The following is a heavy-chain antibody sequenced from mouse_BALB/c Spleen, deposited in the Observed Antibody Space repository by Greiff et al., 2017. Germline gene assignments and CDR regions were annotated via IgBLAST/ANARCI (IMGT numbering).Heavy chain of an antibody. CDR2: ISDGGSYT. D-gene: IGHD2-4*01. Sequence: EVQGVESGGGLVKPGGSLKLSCAASGFTFSDYYMYWVRQTPEKRLEWVATISDGGSYTYYPDSVKGRFTISRDNAKNNLYLQMSSLKSEDTAMYYCAREDYDYGNYFDYWGQGTTLTVSS. CDR1: GFTFSDYY. CDR3: AREDYDYGNYFDY. V-gene: IGHV5-4*02. J-gene: IGHJ2*01.